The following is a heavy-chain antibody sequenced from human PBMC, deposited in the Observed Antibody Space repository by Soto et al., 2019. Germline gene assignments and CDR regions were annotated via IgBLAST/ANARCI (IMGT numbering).Heavy chain of an antibody. V-gene: IGHV1-2*02. Sequence: SVKVSCKASGYTFTGYYMHWVRQAPGQGLEWMGWINPNSGGTSYAQKFQGRVTMTRDTSISTAYMELSRLRSDDTAVYYCARDYGDYLNWFDPWGQGTLVTVSS. D-gene: IGHD4-17*01. CDR3: ARDYGDYLNWFDP. CDR2: INPNSGGT. J-gene: IGHJ5*02. CDR1: GYTFTGYY.